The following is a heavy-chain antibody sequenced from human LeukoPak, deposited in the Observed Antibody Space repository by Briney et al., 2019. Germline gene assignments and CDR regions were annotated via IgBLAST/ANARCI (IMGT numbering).Heavy chain of an antibody. D-gene: IGHD4-17*01. CDR3: ARERGDYYYGMDV. CDR2: IWYDGSNK. V-gene: IGHV3-33*01. J-gene: IGHJ6*04. Sequence: GSLRLSCAASGFTFSSYGMHWVRQAPVKGLEWVAVIWYDGSNKYYADYVKGRFTISRDNSKNTLYLQMNSLRAEDTAVYYCARERGDYYYGMDVWGKGTTVTVSS. CDR1: GFTFSSYG.